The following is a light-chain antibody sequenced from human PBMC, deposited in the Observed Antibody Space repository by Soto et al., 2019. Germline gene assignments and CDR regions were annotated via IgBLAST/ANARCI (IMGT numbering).Light chain of an antibody. J-gene: IGKJ2*03. Sequence: IQMTQSPSTRSASVGARVSITCRASQTIFRCLAWYQQKPGKAPKLLIYKASSLESGVPSRYSGSGSGTEFTLTISGLQPDDFATYYCQQYNSYPYSFGQGTKLEIK. CDR1: QTIFRC. CDR2: KAS. CDR3: QQYNSYPYS. V-gene: IGKV1-5*03.